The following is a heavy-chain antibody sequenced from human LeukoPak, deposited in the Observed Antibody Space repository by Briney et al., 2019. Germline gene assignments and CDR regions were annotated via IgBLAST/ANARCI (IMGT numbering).Heavy chain of an antibody. D-gene: IGHD5-24*01. J-gene: IGHJ4*02. V-gene: IGHV4-34*01. CDR3: ARCYNWLDY. CDR1: GGSFSGYY. CDR2: INHSGST. Sequence: SETLSLTCAVYGGSFSGYYWSWIRQPPGKGLEWIGEINHSGSTNFNPSLKSRVTISVDTSKNQFSLKLSSVTAADTAVYYCARCYNWLDYWGQGTLVTVSS.